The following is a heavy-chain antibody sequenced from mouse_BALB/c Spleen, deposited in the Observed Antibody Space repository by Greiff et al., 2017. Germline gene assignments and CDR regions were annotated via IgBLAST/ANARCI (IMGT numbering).Heavy chain of an antibody. Sequence: VKLQESGAELVRPGTSVKVSCKASGYAFTNYLIEWVKQRPGQGLEWIGVINPGSGGTNYNEKFKGKATLTADKSSSTAYMQLSSLTSDDSAVYFCARSGDRYDAMDYWGQGTSVTVSS. CDR3: ARSGDRYDAMDY. CDR1: GYAFTNYL. D-gene: IGHD2-14*01. J-gene: IGHJ4*01. CDR2: INPGSGGT. V-gene: IGHV1-54*01.